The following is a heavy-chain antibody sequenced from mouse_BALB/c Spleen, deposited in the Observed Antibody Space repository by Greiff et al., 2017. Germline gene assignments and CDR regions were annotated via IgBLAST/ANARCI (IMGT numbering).Heavy chain of an antibody. V-gene: IGHV3-2*02. D-gene: IGHD1-2*01. CDR3: ARRLFITTVYYAMDY. Sequence: EVHLVESGPGLVKPSQSLSLTCTVTGYSITSDYAWNWIRQFPGNQLEWMGYISYCGSTSYNPSLKSRISITRDTSKNQFFLQLNSVTTEDTATYYCARRLFITTVYYAMDYWGQGTSVTVSS. CDR2: ISYCGST. J-gene: IGHJ4*01. CDR1: GYSITSDYA.